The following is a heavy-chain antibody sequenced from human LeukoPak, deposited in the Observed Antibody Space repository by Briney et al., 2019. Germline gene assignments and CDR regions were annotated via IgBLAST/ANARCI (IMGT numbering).Heavy chain of an antibody. J-gene: IGHJ3*02. D-gene: IGHD4/OR15-4a*01. CDR3: ARVGAHDAFHI. Sequence: GGSLRLSCAASGFTLSSYAMHWVRQAPGKGLEYVSAISSNGGSTYYANSVKGGSSISRDNSKNTLYLQMGSLRAEDMAVYYCARVGAHDAFHIWGQGTMVTVSS. CDR1: GFTLSSYA. V-gene: IGHV3-64*01. CDR2: ISSNGGST.